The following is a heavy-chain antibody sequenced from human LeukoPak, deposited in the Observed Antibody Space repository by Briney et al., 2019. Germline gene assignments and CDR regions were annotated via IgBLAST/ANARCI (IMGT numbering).Heavy chain of an antibody. Sequence: SETLSLTCAVYGGSFRGYYWSWIRQPPGKGLEWIGEINHSGSTNYNPSLKSRVTISVDTSKNQFSLKLSSVTAADTAVYYCAGRITMVRTYDYWGQGTLVTVSS. CDR3: AGRITMVRTYDY. D-gene: IGHD3-10*01. CDR2: INHSGST. CDR1: GGSFRGYY. V-gene: IGHV4-34*01. J-gene: IGHJ4*02.